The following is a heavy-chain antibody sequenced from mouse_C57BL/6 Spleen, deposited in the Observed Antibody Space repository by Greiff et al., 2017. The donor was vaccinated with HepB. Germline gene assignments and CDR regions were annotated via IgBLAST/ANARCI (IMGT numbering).Heavy chain of an antibody. CDR2: ISNGGGST. CDR3: ARQVYGNYLAWFAY. Sequence: EVQLQESGGGLVQPGGSLKLSCAASGFTFSDYYMYWVRQTPEKRLEWVAYISNGGGSTYYPDTVKGRFTISRDNAKNTLYLQMSRLKSEDTAMYYCARQVYGNYLAWFAYWGQGTLVTVSA. CDR1: GFTFSDYY. D-gene: IGHD2-1*01. J-gene: IGHJ3*01. V-gene: IGHV5-12*01.